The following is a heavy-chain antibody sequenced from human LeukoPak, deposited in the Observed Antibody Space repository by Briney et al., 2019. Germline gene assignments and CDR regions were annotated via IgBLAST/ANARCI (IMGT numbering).Heavy chain of an antibody. CDR2: IYGSGIT. D-gene: IGHD3-22*01. CDR1: GGSIISNY. J-gene: IGHJ6*03. CDR3: ARLKFYDSTGYSPGYYMDV. Sequence: SETLSLTCTVSGGSIISNYWSWIRQSAGTGLEWIGRIYGSGITDYNPSLKSRVTMSLDTSRKQFSLRLTSVTAAETAVYYCARLKFYDSTGYSPGYYMDVWGKGTTVSVFS. V-gene: IGHV4-4*07.